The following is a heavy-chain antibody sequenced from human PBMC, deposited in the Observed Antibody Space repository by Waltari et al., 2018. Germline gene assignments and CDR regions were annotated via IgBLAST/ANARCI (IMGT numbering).Heavy chain of an antibody. CDR3: ASAYSSGWYVAFDY. Sequence: QVQLQESGPGLVKPSQTLSLPCPVSGGSISRGGYYWSWIRQHPGTGLEWIGYIYYSGSTYYNPSLKSRVTISVDTSKNQFSLKLSSVTAADTAVYYCASAYSSGWYVAFDYWGQGTLVTVSS. D-gene: IGHD6-19*01. V-gene: IGHV4-31*03. CDR1: GGSISRGGYY. J-gene: IGHJ4*02. CDR2: IYYSGST.